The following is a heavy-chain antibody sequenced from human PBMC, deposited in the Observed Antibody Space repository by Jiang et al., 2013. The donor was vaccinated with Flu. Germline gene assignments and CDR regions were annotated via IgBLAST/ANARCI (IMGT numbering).Heavy chain of an antibody. CDR3: ARRGDAHDQGYSYVYRGAFDV. V-gene: IGHV4-39*01. CDR2: IYFSGST. D-gene: IGHD5-18*01. Sequence: GSGLVKPSETLSLTCSVSGGSISSALYYWGWIRQPPGKGLEWIGTIYFSGSTYPNPSLQSRVTMSVDTSKNQFSLRLSSVTAADTAVYYCARRGDAHDQGYSYVYRGAFDVWGQGTMVTVSS. CDR1: GGSISSALYY. J-gene: IGHJ3*01.